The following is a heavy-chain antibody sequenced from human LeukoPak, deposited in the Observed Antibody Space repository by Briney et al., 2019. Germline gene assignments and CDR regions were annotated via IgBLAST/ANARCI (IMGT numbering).Heavy chain of an antibody. V-gene: IGHV3-11*06. CDR3: ARLIIVATNFDY. J-gene: IGHJ4*02. Sequence: PGGSLRLSCAASGFTFSDYYMSWIRQAPGKGLEWVSYISSSSSYTNYAHSVKGRFTISRDNAKNSLYLQMNSLRAEDTAVYYCARLIIVATNFDYWGQGTLVTVSS. CDR1: GFTFSDYY. CDR2: ISSSSSYT. D-gene: IGHD3-16*01.